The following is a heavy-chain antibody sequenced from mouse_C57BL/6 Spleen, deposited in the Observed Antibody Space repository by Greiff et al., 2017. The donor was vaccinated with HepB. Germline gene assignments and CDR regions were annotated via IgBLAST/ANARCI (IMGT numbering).Heavy chain of an antibody. V-gene: IGHV1-54*01. D-gene: IGHD2-4*01. CDR3: ARADYDAVDY. CDR1: GYAFTNYL. Sequence: VQLQQSGAELVRPGTSVKVSCKASGYAFTNYLIEWVKQRPGQGLEWIGVINPGSGGTNYNEKFKGKATLTADKSSSTAYMQLSSLTSEDSAVYCCARADYDAVDYWGQGTSVTVSS. J-gene: IGHJ4*01. CDR2: INPGSGGT.